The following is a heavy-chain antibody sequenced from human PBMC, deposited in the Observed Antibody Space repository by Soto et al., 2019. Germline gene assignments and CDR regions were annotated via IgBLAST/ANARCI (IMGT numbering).Heavy chain of an antibody. Sequence: AGGSLRLSCAASGFTFSSYAMSWVRQAPGKGLEWVSLISGSGGSTNYADFVKGRFTISRDNSKNTLYLQMNSLRAEDTAVYYCARDPAPIGWYDYWGQGILVTVSS. CDR1: GFTFSSYA. V-gene: IGHV3-23*01. CDR2: ISGSGGST. J-gene: IGHJ4*02. D-gene: IGHD6-19*01. CDR3: ARDPAPIGWYDY.